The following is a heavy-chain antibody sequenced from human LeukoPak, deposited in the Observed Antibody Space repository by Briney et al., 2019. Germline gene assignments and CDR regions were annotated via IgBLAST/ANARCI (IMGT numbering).Heavy chain of an antibody. V-gene: IGHV4-59*01. CDR1: GGSISSYY. CDR3: ARGYELRIAAVCWFDP. J-gene: IGHJ5*02. D-gene: IGHD6-13*01. CDR2: IYYSGST. Sequence: SETLSLTCTVSGGSISSYYWSWIRQPPGKGLEWIGYIYYSGSTNYNPSLKSRVTISVDTSKNQFSLKLSSVTAADTAVYYCARGYELRIAAVCWFDPWGQGTLVTVSS.